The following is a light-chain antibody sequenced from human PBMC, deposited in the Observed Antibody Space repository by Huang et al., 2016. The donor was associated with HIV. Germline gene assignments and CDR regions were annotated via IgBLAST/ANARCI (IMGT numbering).Light chain of an antibody. CDR2: GAS. Sequence: EIVMTQSPATLSVSPGERATLSCRASQSVSSNLAWYQQKPGQAPRLLIYGASTRATGIPARFRGSGSGTEVTLTISSLQSEDFAVYYCQQYNNWPPLITFGQGTRLEIK. V-gene: IGKV3-15*01. CDR3: QQYNNWPPLIT. CDR1: QSVSSN. J-gene: IGKJ5*01.